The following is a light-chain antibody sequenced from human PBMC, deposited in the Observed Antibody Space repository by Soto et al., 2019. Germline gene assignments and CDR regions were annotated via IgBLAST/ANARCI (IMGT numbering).Light chain of an antibody. Sequence: DIQMTQSPSTLSGSVGDRVTITCRASQTISSFLSWYQQKPGKAPKLLIYKASTLKSGVPSRFSGSGSGTEFTLTISSLQPDDFATYYCQHYNSYSEAFGQGTKV. CDR1: QTISSF. V-gene: IGKV1-5*03. CDR2: KAS. J-gene: IGKJ1*01. CDR3: QHYNSYSEA.